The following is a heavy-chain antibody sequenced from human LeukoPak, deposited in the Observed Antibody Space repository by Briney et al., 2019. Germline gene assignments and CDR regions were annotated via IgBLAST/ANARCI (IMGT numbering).Heavy chain of an antibody. CDR2: INLNSGGT. V-gene: IGHV1-2*02. Sequence: ASVKVSCKASGYTFTGYYMHWVRQAPGQGLEWMGWINLNSGGTNYAQRFQDRVNMTRDTSISTAYMEVSRLRYDCTAVYYCARPLRVTMIRGAAFRASSDFDPWGQGTLVTVSS. CDR3: ARPLRVTMIRGAAFRASSDFDP. D-gene: IGHD3-10*01. CDR1: GYTFTGYY. J-gene: IGHJ5*02.